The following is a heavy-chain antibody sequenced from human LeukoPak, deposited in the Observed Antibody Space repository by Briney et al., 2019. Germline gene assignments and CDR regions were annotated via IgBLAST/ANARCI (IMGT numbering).Heavy chain of an antibody. CDR3: ARLTNYYDSSGYSHDAFDI. CDR1: GGSISSYY. V-gene: IGHV4-59*08. D-gene: IGHD3-22*01. Sequence: SETLSLTCTVSGGSISSYYWSWIRQPPGKGLEWIGYIYYSGSTNYNPSLKSRVTISVDTSKNQFSLKLSSVTAADTGVYYCARLTNYYDSSGYSHDAFDIWGQGTMVTVSS. CDR2: IYYSGST. J-gene: IGHJ3*02.